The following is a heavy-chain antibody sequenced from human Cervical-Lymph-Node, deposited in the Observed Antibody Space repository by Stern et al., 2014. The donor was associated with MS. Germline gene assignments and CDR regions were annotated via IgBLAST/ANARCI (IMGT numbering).Heavy chain of an antibody. CDR2: IIPILGLA. CDR1: GGTFSSSYA. V-gene: IGHV1-69*04. Sequence: DQLVESGAEVKKPGSSMNVSCKTSGGTFSSSYAITWMRQAPGQGLEWMGRIIPILGLANYAQKFQGRVIITADKSTSTTYMELSGLTSEDTAVYYCARGVVSNRAAATLHNLFDPWGQGTLVTVSS. D-gene: IGHD2-15*01. J-gene: IGHJ5*02. CDR3: ARGVVSNRAAATLHNLFDP.